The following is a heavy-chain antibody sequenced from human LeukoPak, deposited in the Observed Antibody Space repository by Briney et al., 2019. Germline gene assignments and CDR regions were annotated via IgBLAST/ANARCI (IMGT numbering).Heavy chain of an antibody. D-gene: IGHD6-6*01. Sequence: GGFLRLSCAASGFTFRNSGMNWVRQAPGKGLEWVSYISSSGSSIDYADSVRGRFTVSRDNAWHSLYLQMNSLRVEDTAVYYCARGGAARPDIWGQGTMVIVSS. V-gene: IGHV3-48*01. CDR2: ISSSGSSI. CDR3: ARGGAARPDI. J-gene: IGHJ3*02. CDR1: GFTFRNSG.